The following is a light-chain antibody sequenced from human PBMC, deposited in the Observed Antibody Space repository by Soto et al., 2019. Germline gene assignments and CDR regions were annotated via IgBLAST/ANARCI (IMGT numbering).Light chain of an antibody. Sequence: QSALTQPPSASGSPGQSVTISCTGTSSNIGAYNYVSWFQQHPGEAPKLIISEVNKRPSGVPDRFSGSKSGNTASLTVSGLQAEDEADYYCTSYGGRDNLMFGGRTQLTVL. CDR1: SSNIGAYNY. J-gene: IGLJ3*02. CDR3: TSYGGRDNLM. V-gene: IGLV2-8*01. CDR2: EVN.